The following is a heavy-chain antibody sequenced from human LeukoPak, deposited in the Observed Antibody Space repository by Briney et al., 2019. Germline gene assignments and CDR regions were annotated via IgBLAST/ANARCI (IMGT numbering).Heavy chain of an antibody. Sequence: ASVKVSCKASGFTFTNYAISWVRQAPGQGLEWLAWISVDNGNTNYIRNLQGRVTSTTDTSTSTAYMELRNLRSDDTAVYYCARDSWARAYDIDHWGQGTLVTVSS. J-gene: IGHJ5*02. CDR3: ARDSWARAYDIDH. CDR1: GFTFTNYA. D-gene: IGHD5-12*01. CDR2: ISVDNGNT. V-gene: IGHV1-18*01.